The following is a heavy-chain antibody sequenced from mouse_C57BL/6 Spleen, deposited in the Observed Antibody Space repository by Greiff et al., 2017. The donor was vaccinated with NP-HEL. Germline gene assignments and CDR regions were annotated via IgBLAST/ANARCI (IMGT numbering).Heavy chain of an antibody. CDR1: GYTFTEYT. J-gene: IGHJ4*01. CDR2: FYPGSGSI. V-gene: IGHV1-62-2*01. CDR3: ARHEGFITTDYYAMDY. Sequence: QVQLKESGAELVKPGESVKLSCKASGYTFTEYTIHWVKQRSGQGLEWIGWFYPGSGSIKYNEKFKDKATLTADKSSSTVYMELSRLTSEDSAVYFCARHEGFITTDYYAMDYWGQGTSVTVSS. D-gene: IGHD1-1*01.